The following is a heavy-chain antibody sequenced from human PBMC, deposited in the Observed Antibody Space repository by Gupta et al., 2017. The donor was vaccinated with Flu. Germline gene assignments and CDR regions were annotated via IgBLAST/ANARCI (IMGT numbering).Heavy chain of an antibody. J-gene: IGHJ3*02. Sequence: EVLLVESGGGLVQPGGSLKLSCAASGFTISASTIHWVRQASGKGLEWIGRIRDKVHNYATKYAEAGEGRVTISRDDAKNTAYLQVERLKTEETAVYYCTKYDGAGTTINAFDIGGQGTMVTVFS. D-gene: IGHD1-26*01. CDR2: IRDKVHNYAT. CDR1: GFTISAST. CDR3: TKYDGAGTTINAFDI. V-gene: IGHV3-73*01.